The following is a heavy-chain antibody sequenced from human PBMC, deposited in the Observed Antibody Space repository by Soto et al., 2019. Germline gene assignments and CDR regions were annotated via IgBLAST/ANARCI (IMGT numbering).Heavy chain of an antibody. D-gene: IGHD5-12*01. CDR1: GYTFTSYG. CDR3: ASERGYSGYVHGYYYMDV. Sequence: QVQLVQSGAEVKKPGASVKVSCKASGYTFTSYGISWVRQAPGQGLEWMGWISAYNGNTHYAQKLQARVTMTTDTSTSTAYMELRSLRSDDMAVYYCASERGYSGYVHGYYYMDVWGKGTTVTVSS. J-gene: IGHJ6*03. V-gene: IGHV1-18*03. CDR2: ISAYNGNT.